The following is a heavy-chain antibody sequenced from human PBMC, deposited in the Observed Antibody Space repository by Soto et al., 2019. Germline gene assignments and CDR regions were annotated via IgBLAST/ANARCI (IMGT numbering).Heavy chain of an antibody. D-gene: IGHD3-3*01. CDR3: ASYKFLDDGMDV. J-gene: IGHJ6*02. Sequence: QVQLVESGGGVVQPGRSLRLSCAASGFTFSSYGMHWVRQAPGKGLEWVAVIWYDGSNKYYADSVKGRFTISRDNSKNTLYLQMNSLRAEDTAVYYCASYKFLDDGMDVWGQGTTVTVSS. V-gene: IGHV3-33*01. CDR2: IWYDGSNK. CDR1: GFTFSSYG.